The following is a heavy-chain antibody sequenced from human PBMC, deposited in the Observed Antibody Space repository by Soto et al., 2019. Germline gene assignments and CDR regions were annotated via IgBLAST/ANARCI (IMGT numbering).Heavy chain of an antibody. CDR2: ISGSGGST. CDR1: GFAFNSYA. Sequence: GGSLRLSCAASGFAFNSYAMSWVRQAPGKGLEWVSAISGSGGSTYYADSVKGRFTISRDNSKNTLYLQMNSLRAEDTAVYYCAKDPGGGAVVLPGAGIDYGAKGTLV. CDR3: AKDPGGGAVVLPGAGIDY. V-gene: IGHV3-23*01. J-gene: IGHJ4*02. D-gene: IGHD2-2*01.